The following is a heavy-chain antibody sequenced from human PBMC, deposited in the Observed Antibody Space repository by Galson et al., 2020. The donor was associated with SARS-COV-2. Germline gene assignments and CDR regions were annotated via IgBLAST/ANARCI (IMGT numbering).Heavy chain of an antibody. D-gene: IGHD2-15*01. CDR2: INHSGST. CDR1: GGSFSGYY. J-gene: IGHJ4*02. CDR3: ARGRGGCCSGGSCYSLTIGY. V-gene: IGHV4-34*01. Sequence: SETLSLTCAVYGGSFSGYYWSWIRQPPGKGLEWIGEINHSGSTNYNPSLKSRVTISVDTSKNQFSLKLSSVTAADTAVYYCARGRGGCCSGGSCYSLTIGYWGQGTLVTVSS.